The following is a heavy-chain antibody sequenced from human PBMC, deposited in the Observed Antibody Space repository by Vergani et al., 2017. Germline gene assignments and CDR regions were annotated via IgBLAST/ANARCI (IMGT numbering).Heavy chain of an antibody. J-gene: IGHJ4*02. CDR2: ISGRSNYI. V-gene: IGHV3-21*06. Sequence: EVQLLESGGGLVQPGGSLRLSCTASGFTFGDDAISWFRQAPGKGPEWVSSISGRSNYIYYADSLKGRFTISRDNSKNSVYLQMNSLRAEDTAIYYCARKKYYDSKDYYQVEPFDYWGQGTLVTVSS. CDR1: GFTFGDDA. CDR3: ARKKYYDSKDYYQVEPFDY. D-gene: IGHD3-22*01.